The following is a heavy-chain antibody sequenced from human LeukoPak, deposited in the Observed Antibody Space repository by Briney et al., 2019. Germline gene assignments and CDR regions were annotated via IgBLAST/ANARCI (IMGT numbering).Heavy chain of an antibody. J-gene: IGHJ4*02. V-gene: IGHV1-18*01. CDR3: ARDLGYSPARLLN. D-gene: IGHD6-13*01. Sequence: GASVKVSCKASGYTFTSYGISWVRQAPGQGLEWMGWISAYNGNTNYAQKLQGRVTMTRDTSTSTVYMELRSLRSDDTAVYYCARDLGYSPARLLNWGQGTLVTVSS. CDR2: ISAYNGNT. CDR1: GYTFTSYG.